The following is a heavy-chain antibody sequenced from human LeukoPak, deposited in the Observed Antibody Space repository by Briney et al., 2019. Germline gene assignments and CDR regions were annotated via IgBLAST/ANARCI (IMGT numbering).Heavy chain of an antibody. D-gene: IGHD2-15*01. V-gene: IGHV4-38-2*02. CDR1: GYSISSGYY. J-gene: IGHJ5*02. CDR2: IYYSGST. CDR3: ARDVVVAATDWFDP. Sequence: SETLSLTCTVSGYSISSGYYWGWIRQPPGKGLEWIGSIYYSGSTYYNPSLKSRVTISVDTSKNQFSLKLSSVTAADTAVYYCARDVVVAATDWFDPWGQGTLVTVSS.